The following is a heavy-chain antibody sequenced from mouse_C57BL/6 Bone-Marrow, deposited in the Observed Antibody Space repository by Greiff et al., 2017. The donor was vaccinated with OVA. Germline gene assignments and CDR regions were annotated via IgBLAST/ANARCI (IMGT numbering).Heavy chain of an antibody. Sequence: VQLKQSGPGLVKPSQSLSLTCSVTGYSITSGYYWNWIRQFPGNKLEWMGYISYDGSNNYNPSLKNRISITRDTSKNQFFLKLNSVTTEDTATYYCAREGGYDRDLTYWGQGTLVTVSA. CDR1: GYSITSGYY. D-gene: IGHD2-2*01. CDR3: AREGGYDRDLTY. CDR2: ISYDGSN. J-gene: IGHJ3*01. V-gene: IGHV3-6*01.